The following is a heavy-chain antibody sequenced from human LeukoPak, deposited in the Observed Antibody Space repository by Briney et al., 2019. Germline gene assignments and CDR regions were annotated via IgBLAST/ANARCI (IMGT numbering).Heavy chain of an antibody. CDR1: GFTFSSYW. Sequence: GGSLRLSCAASGFTFSSYWMHWVRQAPGKGLVWVSRINSDGSSTSYADSVKGRFTISRDNAKNTLYLQMNSLRAEDTAVYYCAKKDATFGTIDYWGQGTLVTVSS. D-gene: IGHD1/OR15-1a*01. J-gene: IGHJ4*02. CDR2: INSDGSST. CDR3: AKKDATFGTIDY. V-gene: IGHV3-74*01.